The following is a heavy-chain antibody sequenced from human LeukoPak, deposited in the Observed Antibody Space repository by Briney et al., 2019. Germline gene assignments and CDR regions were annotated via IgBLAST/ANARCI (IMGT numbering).Heavy chain of an antibody. CDR2: IYYSGST. Sequence: SETLSLTCTVSGGSISSYYWSWLRHPPGKGLEWIGYIYYSGSTNYNPSLTSRVTISVDTSKNQLSLKLSSVTAADTAVYYCARGEYGLFDYWGQGTLVTVSS. D-gene: IGHD2/OR15-2a*01. V-gene: IGHV4-59*01. J-gene: IGHJ4*02. CDR3: ARGEYGLFDY. CDR1: GGSISSYY.